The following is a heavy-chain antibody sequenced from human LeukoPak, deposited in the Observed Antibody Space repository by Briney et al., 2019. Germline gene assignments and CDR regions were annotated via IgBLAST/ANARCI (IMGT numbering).Heavy chain of an antibody. V-gene: IGHV3-30-3*02. CDR1: EFTFSSYA. D-gene: IGHD3-3*01. J-gene: IGHJ4*02. CDR3: AKSPGREYDFWSATE. CDR2: ISYDGSNK. Sequence: GGSPRLSCAASEFTFSSYAMHWVRQAPGKGLEWVAVISYDGSNKYYADSVKGRFTISRDSSKNTLYLQMNSLRAEDTAVYYCAKSPGREYDFWSATEWGQGTLVIVSS.